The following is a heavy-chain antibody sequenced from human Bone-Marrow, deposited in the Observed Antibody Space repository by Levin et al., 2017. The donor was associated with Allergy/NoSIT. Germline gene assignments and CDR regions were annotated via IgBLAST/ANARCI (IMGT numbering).Heavy chain of an antibody. V-gene: IGHV1-2*02. J-gene: IGHJ4*01. CDR1: GYTFTDFY. CDR3: ARSLVGATFDF. CDR2: INPDSGGI. D-gene: IGHD1-26*01. Sequence: ASVKVSCKSSGYTFTDFYVHWLRQAPGLELEWMGLINPDSGGIKYAQKFQGRVTMTRDTSIRTAYMELTRLRYDDTAVYYCARSLVGATFDFWGQGTLVTVSS.